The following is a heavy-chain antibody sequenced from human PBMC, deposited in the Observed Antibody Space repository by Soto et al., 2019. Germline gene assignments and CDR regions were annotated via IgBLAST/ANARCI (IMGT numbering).Heavy chain of an antibody. J-gene: IGHJ4*02. CDR3: ARDDGFTMVRGAIDY. Sequence: SETLSLTCTVSGGSISSGDYYWSWIRQPPGKGLEWIGYIYYSGSTYYNPSLKSRVTISVDTSKNQFSLKLSSVTAADTAVYYCARDDGFTMVRGAIDYWGQGTLVTVSS. V-gene: IGHV4-30-4*01. D-gene: IGHD3-10*01. CDR2: IYYSGST. CDR1: GGSISSGDYY.